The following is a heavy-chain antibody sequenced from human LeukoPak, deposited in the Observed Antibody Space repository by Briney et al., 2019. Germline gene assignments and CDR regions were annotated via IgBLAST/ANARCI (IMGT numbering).Heavy chain of an antibody. D-gene: IGHD3-22*01. J-gene: IGHJ4*02. CDR1: GGSISSYD. V-gene: IGHV4-59*01. CDR2: IYYSGST. Sequence: SETLSLTCTASGGSISSYDWSWIRQPPGKGLEWIGYIYYSGSTNYNPSLKSRVTISVDTSKYQFSLKLSSVTAADTAVYYCARGWDYYDSSGYYSSWGQGTLVTVSS. CDR3: ARGWDYYDSSGYYSS.